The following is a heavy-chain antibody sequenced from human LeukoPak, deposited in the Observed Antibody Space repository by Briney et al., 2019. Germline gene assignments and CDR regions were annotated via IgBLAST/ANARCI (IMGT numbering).Heavy chain of an antibody. CDR1: GFTFSRHA. CDR3: AREAVGAAIDY. V-gene: IGHV3-64*01. CDR2: ISSNGGST. Sequence: QAGRPLRLSCAASGFTFSRHAMHWVRQAPGKGLEYVSVISSNGGSTYYGNSVKGRFTISRDNSKNTLYLQMGSLRTEDMAVYYCAREAVGAAIDYWGQGTLVTVSS. D-gene: IGHD1-26*01. J-gene: IGHJ4*02.